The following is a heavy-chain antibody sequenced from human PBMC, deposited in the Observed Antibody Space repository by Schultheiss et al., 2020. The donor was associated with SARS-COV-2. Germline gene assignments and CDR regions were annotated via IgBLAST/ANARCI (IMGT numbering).Heavy chain of an antibody. D-gene: IGHD2-15*01. J-gene: IGHJ6*02. V-gene: IGHV4-34*01. CDR1: GGSFSGYY. CDR3: ARTLLGYCSGGSCYQHYYYYGMDV. CDR2: INHSGST. Sequence: SQTLSLTCAVYGGSFSGYYWSWIRQPPGKGLEWIGEINHSGSTNYNPSLKSRVTISVDTSKNQFSLKLSSVTAADTAVYYCARTLLGYCSGGSCYQHYYYYGMDVWGQGTTVTVSS.